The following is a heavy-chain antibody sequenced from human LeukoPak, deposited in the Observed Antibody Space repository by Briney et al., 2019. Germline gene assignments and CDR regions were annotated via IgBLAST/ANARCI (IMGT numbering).Heavy chain of an antibody. D-gene: IGHD3-22*01. V-gene: IGHV3-43D*03. CDR3: AKDNQNYYDSSGYLDY. Sequence: GGSLRLSCAASGFTFDDYAMHWVRQAPGKGLEWVSLISWDGGSTYYANSVKGRFTISRDNSKNSLYLQMNSLRAEDTALYYCAKDNQNYYDSSGYLDYWGQGTLVTVSS. J-gene: IGHJ4*02. CDR2: ISWDGGST. CDR1: GFTFDDYA.